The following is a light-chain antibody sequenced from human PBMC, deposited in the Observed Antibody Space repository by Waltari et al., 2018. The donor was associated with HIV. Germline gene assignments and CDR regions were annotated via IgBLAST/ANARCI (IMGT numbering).Light chain of an antibody. CDR3: LVHMGHGAWV. J-gene: IGLJ3*02. CDR1: SGSVSTTSL. Sequence: QTVVTQEPSFSVSPGGTVTLTCGLNSGSVSTTSLPSWYQQTPGQAPRTLIYSTNIRSSGVPDRFSGSILGNKAALTITGAQADDESDYYCLVHMGHGAWVFGGGTKLTVL. CDR2: STN. V-gene: IGLV8-61*01.